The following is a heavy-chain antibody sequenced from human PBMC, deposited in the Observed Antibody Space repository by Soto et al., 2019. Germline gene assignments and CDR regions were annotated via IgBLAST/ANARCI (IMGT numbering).Heavy chain of an antibody. Sequence: ASVKVSCKASGYTFTGYYMHWVRQAPGQGLEWMGWINPNSGGTNYAQKFQGWVTMTRDTSISTAYMELSRLRSDDTAVYYCARGGEAGYCSSTSCPLSSYTYFDYWGQGTLVTVSS. CDR3: ARGGEAGYCSSTSCPLSSYTYFDY. CDR2: INPNSGGT. CDR1: GYTFTGYY. V-gene: IGHV1-2*04. D-gene: IGHD2-2*03. J-gene: IGHJ4*02.